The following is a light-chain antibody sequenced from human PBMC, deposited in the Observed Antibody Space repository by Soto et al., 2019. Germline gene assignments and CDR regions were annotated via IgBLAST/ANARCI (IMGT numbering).Light chain of an antibody. J-gene: IGKJ2*01. CDR2: GAS. V-gene: IGKV3-20*01. Sequence: EIVLTQSPGTLSLSPGERATLSCRASQSVSSSYLAWYQQKPGQAPRLLIYGASSRATGIPDRFSGSGSGTDFTLIISRLEPEDFAVYYCLQYGSSPSTFGQGTKLEIK. CDR1: QSVSSSY. CDR3: LQYGSSPST.